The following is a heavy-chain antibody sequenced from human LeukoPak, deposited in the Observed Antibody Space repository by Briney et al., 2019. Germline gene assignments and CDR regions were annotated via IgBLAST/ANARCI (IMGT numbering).Heavy chain of an antibody. Sequence: PGGSLRLSCAASGFTFSGYTMNWVRQAPGKGLEWVSYISSSSSTIYYADSVKGRFTISRDNAKNSLYLQMNSLRAEDTAVYYCARDLALYTTRGGEGYFDYWGQGTLVTVSS. CDR2: ISSSSSTI. CDR3: ARDLALYTTRGGEGYFDY. V-gene: IGHV3-48*04. J-gene: IGHJ4*02. CDR1: GFTFSGYT. D-gene: IGHD3-16*01.